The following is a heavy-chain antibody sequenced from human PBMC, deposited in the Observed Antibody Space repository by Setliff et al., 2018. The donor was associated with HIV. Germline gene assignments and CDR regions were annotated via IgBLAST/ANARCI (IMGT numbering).Heavy chain of an antibody. Sequence: GESLTISCGASGYSFTSYWIGWVRQLPGKGLEWMGITYPGDSEIGYSPSFQGQVTISADKSIGTAYLQWSSLKATDTAIYYCAISGSPDRRPTWGQGTLVTVSS. V-gene: IGHV5-51*01. CDR3: AISGSPDRRPT. CDR2: TYPGDSEI. J-gene: IGHJ5*02. D-gene: IGHD3-10*01. CDR1: GYSFTSYW.